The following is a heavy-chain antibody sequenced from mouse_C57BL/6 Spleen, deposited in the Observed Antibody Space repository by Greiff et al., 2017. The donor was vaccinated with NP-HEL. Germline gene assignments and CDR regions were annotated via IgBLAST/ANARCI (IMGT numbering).Heavy chain of an antibody. Sequence: QVQLQQSDAELVKPGASVKISCKVSGYTFTDHTIHWMKQRPEQGLEWIGSIYPSDGSTKYNEKFKGKATLTADKSSSTAYMQLNSLTSEDSAVYFCARRDYYASYFDVWGTGTTVTVSS. J-gene: IGHJ1*03. CDR1: GYTFTDHT. CDR2: IYPSDGST. V-gene: IGHV1-78*01. D-gene: IGHD1-1*01. CDR3: ARRDYYASYFDV.